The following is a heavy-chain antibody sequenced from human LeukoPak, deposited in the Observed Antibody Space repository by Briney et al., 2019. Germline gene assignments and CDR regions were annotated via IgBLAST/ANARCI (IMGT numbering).Heavy chain of an antibody. Sequence: ASVKVSCKTSGYTFTGYYMHWVRQAPGQGLEWMGIINPNGGSTSHAQKFQGRVTMTRDTSTSTVYMELSSLRSEDTAVYYCARARVSYPHKAFDYWGQGTLVTVSS. J-gene: IGHJ4*02. V-gene: IGHV1-46*01. CDR3: ARARVSYPHKAFDY. CDR1: GYTFTGYY. CDR2: INPNGGST.